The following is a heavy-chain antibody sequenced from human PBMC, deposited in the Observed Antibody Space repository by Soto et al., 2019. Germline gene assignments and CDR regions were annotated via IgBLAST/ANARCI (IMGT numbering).Heavy chain of an antibody. J-gene: IGHJ6*02. D-gene: IGHD6-19*01. CDR2: IVPFFGTA. V-gene: IGHV1-69*06. Sequence: QVQLVQSGAEVKKPGSSVTVSCKASGGSVTNYAISWVRQAPGEGLEWMGGIVPFFGTANYAQKFRDKVTISAVRSTNTAYMELTSLTSDTTAVYYCARGLSVAGTWGYYYFGMDVWGQGTTVTVSS. CDR3: ARGLSVAGTWGYYYFGMDV. CDR1: GGSVTNYA.